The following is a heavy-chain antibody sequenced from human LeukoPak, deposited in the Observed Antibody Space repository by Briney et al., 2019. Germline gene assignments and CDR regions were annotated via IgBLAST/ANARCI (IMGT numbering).Heavy chain of an antibody. CDR2: ISSSSSYI. V-gene: IGHV3-21*01. Sequence: NPGGSLRLSCAASGFNFSTYNMNWVRQAPGKGLEWVSSISSSSSYIEYADSVKGRFTISRDNAKNSLYLQMNSLRAEDTAVYYCARAVSMGRGDYWGQGTLVTVSS. D-gene: IGHD5-24*01. CDR3: ARAVSMGRGDY. J-gene: IGHJ4*02. CDR1: GFNFSTYN.